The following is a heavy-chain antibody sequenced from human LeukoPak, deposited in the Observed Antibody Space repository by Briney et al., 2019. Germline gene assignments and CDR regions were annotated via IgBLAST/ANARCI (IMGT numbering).Heavy chain of an antibody. D-gene: IGHD1-26*01. J-gene: IGHJ6*03. CDR3: AKDSKIVGATFRSYHYMDV. CDR2: INNDGSDT. CDR1: GFTFSNYW. V-gene: IGHV3-74*01. Sequence: LPGGSLRLSCAASGFTFSNYWIHWIRQAPGGGLVWVSRINNDGSDTRYADSVKGRFTISRDNSKNTLYLQMNSLRAEDTAVYYCAKDSKIVGATFRSYHYMDVWGKGTAVTVSS.